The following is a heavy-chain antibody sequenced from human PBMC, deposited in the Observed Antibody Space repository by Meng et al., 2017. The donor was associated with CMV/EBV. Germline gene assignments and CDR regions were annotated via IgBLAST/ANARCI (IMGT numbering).Heavy chain of an antibody. J-gene: IGHJ4*02. CDR1: GYSFTSYW. D-gene: IGHD1-26*01. V-gene: IGHV5-51*01. Sequence: GESLKISCKGSGYSFTSYWIGWVRQMPGKGLEWMGIIYPGDSDTRYSPSFQGQVTISADKSIGTAYLQWSSLKASDTAMYYCARGAMVELLPPHPYFDYWGQGTLVTVSS. CDR3: ARGAMVELLPPHPYFDY. CDR2: IYPGDSDT.